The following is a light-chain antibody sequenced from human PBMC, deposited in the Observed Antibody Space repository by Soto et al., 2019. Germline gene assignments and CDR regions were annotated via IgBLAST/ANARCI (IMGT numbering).Light chain of an antibody. J-gene: IGKJ1*01. Sequence: DIQMPQSPSSLSAYVGDRVTITCRASQSISSYLNWYQQKPGKAPKLLIYAASSLQSGVPSRFSGSGSGTDFTLTISSLQPEDFATYYCQQSYSTLRTFCQGTKVEIK. V-gene: IGKV1-39*01. CDR1: QSISSY. CDR3: QQSYSTLRT. CDR2: AAS.